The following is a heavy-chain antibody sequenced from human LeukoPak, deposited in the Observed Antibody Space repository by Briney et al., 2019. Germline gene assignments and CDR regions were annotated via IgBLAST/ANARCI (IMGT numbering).Heavy chain of an antibody. J-gene: IGHJ4*02. CDR1: GFTFSSYS. CDR3: AGGGDYGDYLDY. CDR2: ISSSSSYI. Sequence: GGSLRLSCAASGFTFSSYSMNWVRQAPGKGLEWVSSISSSSSYIYYADSVKGRFTISRDNAKNSLYLQMNSLRAEDTAVNYCAGGGDYGDYLDYWGQGTLVTVSS. D-gene: IGHD4-17*01. V-gene: IGHV3-21*01.